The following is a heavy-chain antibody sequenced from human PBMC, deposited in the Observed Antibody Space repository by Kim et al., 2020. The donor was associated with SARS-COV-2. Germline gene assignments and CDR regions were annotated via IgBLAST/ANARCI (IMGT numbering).Heavy chain of an antibody. V-gene: IGHV3-21*01. CDR2: ISSSSIYI. CDR1: GFTFSSYS. J-gene: IGHJ5*02. CDR3: ARDRGTNWFDP. D-gene: IGHD3-10*01. Sequence: GGSLRLSCAASGFTFSSYSMNWVRQAPGKGLEWVSFISSSSIYIDYADSVKGRFTISRDNAKNSLYLQMNSLRAEDTAVYYCARDRGTNWFDPWGQGNLV.